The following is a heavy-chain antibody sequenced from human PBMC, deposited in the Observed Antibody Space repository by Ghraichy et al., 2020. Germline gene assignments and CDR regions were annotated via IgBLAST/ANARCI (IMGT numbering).Heavy chain of an antibody. CDR1: GFTFSSYW. CDR3: AKWRWLQSEFDY. CDR2: IKQDGSEK. D-gene: IGHD5-24*01. J-gene: IGHJ4*02. V-gene: IGHV3-7*03. Sequence: GGSLRLSCAASGFTFSSYWMSWVRQAPGKGLECVASIKQDGSEKYYVDSVKGRFTISRDNAQSSLDLKMNSLRAEDTAVYYCAKWRWLQSEFDYWGRGTLVTVSS.